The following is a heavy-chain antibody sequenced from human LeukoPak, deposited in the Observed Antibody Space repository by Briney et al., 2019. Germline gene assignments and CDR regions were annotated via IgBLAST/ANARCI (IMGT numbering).Heavy chain of an antibody. D-gene: IGHD2-2*01. V-gene: IGHV3-30*02. Sequence: GGSLRLSCAASGFTFSSYGMHWVRQAPGKGLEWVAFIRYDGSKKYYADSVKGRFTISRDNSKNTLYLQMNSLRAEDTAVYYCAKSPIVVVPAALISDWFDPWGKGTLVTVSS. CDR2: IRYDGSKK. CDR1: GFTFSSYG. CDR3: AKSPIVVVPAALISDWFDP. J-gene: IGHJ5*02.